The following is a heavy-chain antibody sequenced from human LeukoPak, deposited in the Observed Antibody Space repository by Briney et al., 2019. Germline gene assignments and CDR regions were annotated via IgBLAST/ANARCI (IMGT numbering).Heavy chain of an antibody. V-gene: IGHV4-59*01. Sequence: SETLSLTCTVSGGSISSYYWSWIRQPPGKGLEWIGYIYYSGCTNYNPSLKSRVTISVDTSKNQFSLKLSSVTAADTAVYYCARDYGGSSPFDYWGQGTLVTVSS. D-gene: IGHD4-23*01. CDR3: ARDYGGSSPFDY. CDR2: IYYSGCT. J-gene: IGHJ4*02. CDR1: GGSISSYY.